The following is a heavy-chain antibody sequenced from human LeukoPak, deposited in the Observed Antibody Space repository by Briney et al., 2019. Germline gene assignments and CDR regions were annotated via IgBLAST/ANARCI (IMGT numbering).Heavy chain of an antibody. J-gene: IGHJ4*02. D-gene: IGHD3-10*01. CDR2: ISYDGSNK. CDR1: GFTFSSYG. Sequence: PGGSLRLSCAASGFTFSSYGMHWVRQAPGKGLECVAVISYDGSNKYYADSVKGRFTISRDNSKNTLYLQMNSLRAEDTAVYYCAKAISFMVRGGDFDYWGQGTLVTVSS. CDR3: AKAISFMVRGGDFDY. V-gene: IGHV3-30*18.